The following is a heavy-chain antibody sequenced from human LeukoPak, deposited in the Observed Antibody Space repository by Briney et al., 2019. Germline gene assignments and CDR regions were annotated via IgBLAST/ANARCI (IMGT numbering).Heavy chain of an antibody. D-gene: IGHD6-19*01. V-gene: IGHV3-7*01. CDR1: GFTFSSYW. CDR3: AKDSSGWYAAPFDY. CDR2: IKQDGSEK. Sequence: PGGSLRLSCAASGFTFSSYWMSWVRQAPGKGLEWVANIKQDGSEKYYVDSVKGRFTISRDNAKNSLCLQMNSLRAEDTAVYYCAKDSSGWYAAPFDYWGQGTLVTVSS. J-gene: IGHJ4*02.